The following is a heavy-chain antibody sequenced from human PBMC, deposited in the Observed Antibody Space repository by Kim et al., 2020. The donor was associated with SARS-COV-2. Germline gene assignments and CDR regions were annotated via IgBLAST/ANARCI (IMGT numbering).Heavy chain of an antibody. CDR2: IIPILDTP. Sequence: SVKVSCKASGDTFSNYVFNWVRQAPGQGLEWMGRIIPILDTPKYSQNFQSRITVTADKYTGTAYLDLSSLTSKDTAVYYCAGERYCGPDCYLGPDYWGQGTLVTVSS. V-gene: IGHV1-69*04. J-gene: IGHJ4*02. D-gene: IGHD2-21*01. CDR1: GDTFSNYV. CDR3: AGERYCGPDCYLGPDY.